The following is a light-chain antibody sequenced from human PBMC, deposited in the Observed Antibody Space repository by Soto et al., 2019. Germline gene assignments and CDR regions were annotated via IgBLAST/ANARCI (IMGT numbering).Light chain of an antibody. Sequence: DIQMTQSPSTLSASVGDTVTITCRASQTISGWLAWYQQRPGKAPNLLIFDASTLESGVPSRFSGSGSGTTFTLTISSLQSDDFATYYCLLYNGYYRTFGQGTKVEIK. CDR2: DAS. V-gene: IGKV1-5*01. CDR3: LLYNGYYRT. J-gene: IGKJ1*01. CDR1: QTISGW.